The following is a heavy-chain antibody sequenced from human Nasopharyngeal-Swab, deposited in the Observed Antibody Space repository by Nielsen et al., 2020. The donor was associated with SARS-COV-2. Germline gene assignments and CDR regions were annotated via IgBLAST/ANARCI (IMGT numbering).Heavy chain of an antibody. V-gene: IGHV1-18*01. CDR2: ISAYNGNT. CDR3: ARDPAVYCSGGSCYSAGAHDDY. CDR1: GYTFTSYG. D-gene: IGHD2-15*01. Sequence: SVKVSCKASGYTFTSYGISWVRQAPGQGLEWMGWISAYNGNTNYAQKLQGRVTMTTDTSTSTAYMELRSLRSDDTAVYYCARDPAVYCSGGSCYSAGAHDDYWGQGTLVTVSS. J-gene: IGHJ4*02.